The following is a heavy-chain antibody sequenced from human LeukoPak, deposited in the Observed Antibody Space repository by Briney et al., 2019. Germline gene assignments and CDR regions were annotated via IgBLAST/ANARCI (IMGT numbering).Heavy chain of an antibody. Sequence: PGGSLRLSCAASGFTFSSYSMNWVRQAPGKGLEWVSYISSSSSSTIYYADSVKGRFTISRDNAKNSLYLQMNSLRAEDTAVYYCARFQPPGYYGSGSYDYYYMDVWGKGTTVTVSS. V-gene: IGHV3-48*01. CDR2: ISSSSSSTI. CDR3: ARFQPPGYYGSGSYDYYYMDV. J-gene: IGHJ6*03. D-gene: IGHD3-10*01. CDR1: GFTFSSYS.